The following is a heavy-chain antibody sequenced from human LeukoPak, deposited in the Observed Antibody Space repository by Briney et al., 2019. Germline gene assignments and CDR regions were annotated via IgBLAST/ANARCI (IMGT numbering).Heavy chain of an antibody. CDR2: IVYDGSKK. V-gene: IGHV3-33*01. CDR3: ARDREARRADY. J-gene: IGHJ4*02. CDR1: GFTFSNHG. Sequence: GGSLRLSCAASGFTFSNHGTYWVRHAPGKGLGWVAVIVYDGSKKYYADSVEGRFTIARDNCKNALYMLMTSLRAEDTAVYYCARDREARRADYWGQGTLVTVSS.